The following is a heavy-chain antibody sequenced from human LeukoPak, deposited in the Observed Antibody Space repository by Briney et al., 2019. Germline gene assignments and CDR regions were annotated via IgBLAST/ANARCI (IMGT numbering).Heavy chain of an antibody. CDR2: IYHCDSDT. CDR1: GYSFTSYW. J-gene: IGHJ4*02. CDR3: ARLSRITMIVVVIDDYFDY. Sequence: GESLKISCKGSGYSFTSYWIGWVRQMPGKGLELIGIIYHCDSDTRYSPSFQGQVTISADKSISTAYLQWSSLKASDTAMYYCARLSRITMIVVVIDDYFDYRGQGTLVTVSS. V-gene: IGHV5-51*01. D-gene: IGHD3-22*01.